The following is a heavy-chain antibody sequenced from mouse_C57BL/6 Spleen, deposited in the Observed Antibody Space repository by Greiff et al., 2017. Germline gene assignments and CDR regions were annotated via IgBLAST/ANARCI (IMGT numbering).Heavy chain of an antibody. CDR2: IWSDGST. CDR1: GFSLTSYG. V-gene: IGHV2-6*02. CDR3: AGNYGSSDEDYAMDY. Sequence: VMLVESGPGLVAPSQSLSITCTVSGFSLTSYGVHWVRQPPGKGLEWLVVIWSDGSTTYNSAPKSRLSNSKDNSKSQVFLKKNSLQTDDTTMYYCAGNYGSSDEDYAMDYWGQGTSVTVSS. J-gene: IGHJ4*01. D-gene: IGHD1-1*01.